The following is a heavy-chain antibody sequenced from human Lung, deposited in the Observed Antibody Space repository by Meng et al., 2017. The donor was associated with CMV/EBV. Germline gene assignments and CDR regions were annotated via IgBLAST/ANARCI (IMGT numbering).Heavy chain of an antibody. J-gene: IGHJ6*02. CDR1: GFTFSSYS. Sequence: GGSXRLXCAASGFTFSSYSMNWVRQAPGKGLEWVSYISRSSSTIYYADSVKGRFTISRDNAKNSLYLQMNSLRAEDTAVYYCARACSSTSCLAAYYYYGMDVWXQGTTVTVSS. D-gene: IGHD2-2*01. V-gene: IGHV3-48*04. CDR3: ARACSSTSCLAAYYYYGMDV. CDR2: ISRSSSTI.